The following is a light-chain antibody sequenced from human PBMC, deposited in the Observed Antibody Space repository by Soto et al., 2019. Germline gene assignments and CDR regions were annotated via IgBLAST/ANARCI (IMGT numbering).Light chain of an antibody. Sequence: EIVWTQSPGTLSLSPGERATLSCRASSSVSTYLAWYQQKPGHAPRLLIYDASNRATGIPARFSGSGAGTDFTLTISSLEPEDVAVYYCQQRRNCPWTFGQGTKVQLK. V-gene: IGKV3-11*01. J-gene: IGKJ1*01. CDR2: DAS. CDR3: QQRRNCPWT. CDR1: SSVSTY.